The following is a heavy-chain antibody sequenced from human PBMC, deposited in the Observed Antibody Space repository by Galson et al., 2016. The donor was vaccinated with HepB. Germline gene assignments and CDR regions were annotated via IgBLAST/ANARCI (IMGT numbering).Heavy chain of an antibody. V-gene: IGHV4-39*01. CDR3: ARQKNSFCSGGSCYPYYFDS. D-gene: IGHD2-15*01. CDR2: IHSTGRK. Sequence: TLSLTCAVSGDSINDPNYYWAWIRQPPGEGLEWIGSIHSTGRKHRNPSLRRRVTMSVDTSKNPFSLELTSWADTAMYYCARQKNSFCSGGSCYPYYFDSWGQGILITVS. J-gene: IGHJ4*02. CDR1: GDSINDPNYY.